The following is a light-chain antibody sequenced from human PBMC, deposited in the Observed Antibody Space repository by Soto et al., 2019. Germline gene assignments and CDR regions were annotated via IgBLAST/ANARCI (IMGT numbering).Light chain of an antibody. CDR3: QQYGSSPRT. V-gene: IGKV3-20*01. CDR2: GAF. CDR1: QSIYNNY. Sequence: ETVLTQSPGTLSLSPGERATLSCRTSQSIYNNYLAWYQQRAGQAPRLLIYGAFNRAAGIPDRFSGSGSGTDFTLTISRLEPEDFALYYCQQYGSSPRTFGQGTKLEIK. J-gene: IGKJ2*01.